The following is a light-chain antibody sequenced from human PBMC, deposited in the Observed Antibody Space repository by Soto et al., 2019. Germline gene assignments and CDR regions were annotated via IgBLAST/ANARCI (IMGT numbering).Light chain of an antibody. CDR1: QGLGNTY. J-gene: IGKJ2*01. CDR3: MQATHWPYT. V-gene: IGKV2-30*01. Sequence: DVVMTQSPLSLPVTLGQPASISCRSSQGLGNTYLNWFHQRPGQSPRRLIYKVSNRDSGVPDRLSGSGSGTDFTLKISRVEAEDVGLYFCMQATHWPYTFGQGTKLEI. CDR2: KVS.